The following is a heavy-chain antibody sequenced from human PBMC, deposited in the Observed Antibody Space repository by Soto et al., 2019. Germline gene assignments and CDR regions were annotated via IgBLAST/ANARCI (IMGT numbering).Heavy chain of an antibody. Sequence: GGSLRLSCAASGFTFSSYAMSWVRQAPGKGLEWVSAISGSGGSTYYADSVKGRFTISRDNSKNTLYLQMNSLRAEDTAVYYCAKPDKGYCSSTSCPPDYWGQGTLVTVSS. V-gene: IGHV3-23*01. CDR1: GFTFSSYA. J-gene: IGHJ4*02. D-gene: IGHD2-2*01. CDR2: ISGSGGST. CDR3: AKPDKGYCSSTSCPPDY.